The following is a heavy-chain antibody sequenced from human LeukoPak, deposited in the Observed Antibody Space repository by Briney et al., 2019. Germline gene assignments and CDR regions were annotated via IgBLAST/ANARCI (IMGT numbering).Heavy chain of an antibody. CDR1: GGSFSIYY. CDR3: ARQYIDILTGYHRGELYWYFDL. J-gene: IGHJ2*01. V-gene: IGHV4-4*07. D-gene: IGHD3-9*01. Sequence: SETLSLTCTVSGGSFSIYYWSWIRQPAGKGLEWIGRIYTSGNTYYNPSLKSRVTMSVDTSKNQFSLNLSSVTAADTAVYYCARQYIDILTGYHRGELYWYFDLWGRGTLVTVSS. CDR2: IYTSGNT.